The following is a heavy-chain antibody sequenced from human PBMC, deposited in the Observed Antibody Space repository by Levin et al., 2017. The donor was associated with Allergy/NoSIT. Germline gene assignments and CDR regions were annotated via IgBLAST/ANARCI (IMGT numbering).Heavy chain of an antibody. CDR1: GFTFNSYG. CDR2: ILYDGSKQ. D-gene: IGHD3-3*01. J-gene: IGHJ6*02. V-gene: IGHV3-30*18. CDR3: AKEMFGGAYWYYALDV. Sequence: PGESLKISCAASGFTFNSYGMHWVRQAPGKGPEWVAVILYDGSKQYYVDSVRGRFTISRDDSKNTLYLQMNSLRAEDTAVYYCAKEMFGGAYWYYALDVWGQGTTVTVSS.